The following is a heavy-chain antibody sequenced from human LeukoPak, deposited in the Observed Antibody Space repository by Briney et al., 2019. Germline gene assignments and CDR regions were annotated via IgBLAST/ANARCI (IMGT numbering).Heavy chain of an antibody. D-gene: IGHD1-26*01. V-gene: IGHV1-69*05. Sequence: SVKVSCKASGGTFSSYAISWVRQAPGQGLEWMGRIIPIFGTANYAQKFQGRATITTDESTSTAYMELSSLRSEDTAVYYCARVIWDSRSYHDAFDIWGQGTMVTVSS. J-gene: IGHJ3*02. CDR3: ARVIWDSRSYHDAFDI. CDR1: GGTFSSYA. CDR2: IIPIFGTA.